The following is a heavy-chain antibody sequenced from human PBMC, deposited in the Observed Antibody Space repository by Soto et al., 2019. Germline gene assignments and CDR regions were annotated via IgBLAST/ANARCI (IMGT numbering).Heavy chain of an antibody. D-gene: IGHD3-9*01. CDR2: INPNSGGT. Sequence: QVQLVQSGAEVKKPGASVKVSCKASGYTFTGYYMHWVRQAPGQGLEWMGWINPNSGGTNYAQKFQGRVTMTRDTSISTAYMELSRLRSDDTAVYYCARVTNQLRYFDWLSHWGQGTLVTVSS. CDR3: ARVTNQLRYFDWLSH. J-gene: IGHJ5*02. CDR1: GYTFTGYY. V-gene: IGHV1-2*02.